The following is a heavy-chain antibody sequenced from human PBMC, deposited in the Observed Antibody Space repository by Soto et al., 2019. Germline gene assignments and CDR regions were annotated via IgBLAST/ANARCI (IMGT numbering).Heavy chain of an antibody. D-gene: IGHD3-10*01. CDR3: ARVLGFGGLSQHYFVLDI. J-gene: IGHJ3*02. V-gene: IGHV1-46*03. Sequence: ASVKVSCKASGYTFTSYYMHWVRQAPGQGLEWMGIINPSGGSTSYAQKFQGRVTMTRDTSTSTVYMELSSLRSEDTAVYYCARVLGFGGLSQHYFVLDIWGKGTMVPVSS. CDR2: INPSGGST. CDR1: GYTFTSYY.